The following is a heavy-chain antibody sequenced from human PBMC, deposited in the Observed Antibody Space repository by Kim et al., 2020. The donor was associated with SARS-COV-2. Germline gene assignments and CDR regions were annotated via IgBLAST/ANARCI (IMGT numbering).Heavy chain of an antibody. D-gene: IGHD2-15*01. CDR1: GGSISSYY. V-gene: IGHV4-59*01. Sequence: SETLSLTCTVSGGSISSYYWSRIRQPPGKGLEWIGYIYYSGSTNYNPSLKSRVTISVDTSKNQFSLKLNYVTAADTAVYYCARVNAVSTPYYYYGMDVWGQGTTVTVSS. J-gene: IGHJ6*02. CDR2: IYYSGST. CDR3: ARVNAVSTPYYYYGMDV.